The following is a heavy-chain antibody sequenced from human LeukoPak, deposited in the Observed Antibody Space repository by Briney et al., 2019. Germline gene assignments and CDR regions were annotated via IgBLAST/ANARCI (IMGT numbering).Heavy chain of an antibody. Sequence: GGSLRLSCAASGFTFSSYAMSWVRQAPGKGLEWISAISGSGGSTYYADSVKGRFTISRDNSKNTLYLQMNSLRAEDTAVYYCAKDPKQWLVSSFEYWGQGTLVTVSS. CDR3: AKDPKQWLVSSFEY. V-gene: IGHV3-23*01. J-gene: IGHJ4*02. CDR2: ISGSGGST. D-gene: IGHD6-19*01. CDR1: GFTFSSYA.